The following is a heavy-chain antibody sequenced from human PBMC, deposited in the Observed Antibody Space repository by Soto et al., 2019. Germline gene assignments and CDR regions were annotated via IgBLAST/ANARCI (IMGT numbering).Heavy chain of an antibody. CDR1: GGSFSGYY. V-gene: IGHV4-34*01. J-gene: IGHJ6*03. CDR2: INHSGST. CDR3: ASQILYYMDV. D-gene: IGHD2-15*01. Sequence: SETLSLTCAVYGGSFSGYYWSWFRQPPGKGLEWIGEINHSGSTNYNPSLKSRVTISVDTSKNQFSLKLSSVTAADTAVYYCASQILYYMDVWGNGTTVTVSS.